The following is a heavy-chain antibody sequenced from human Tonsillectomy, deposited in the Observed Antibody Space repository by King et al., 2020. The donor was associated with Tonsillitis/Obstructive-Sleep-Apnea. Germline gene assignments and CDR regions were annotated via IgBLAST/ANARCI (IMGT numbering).Heavy chain of an antibody. Sequence: VQLVESGGGLIQPGGSLRLSCAASGFTVSSNYMSWVRQAPGKGLEWVSVIYSGGSTYYADSVKGRFTISRDNSKNTLYLQMNSLRAEDTAVYYCARDRRLEATIDIDYYYGMDVWGQGTTVTVSS. CDR2: IYSGGST. CDR1: GFTVSSNY. CDR3: ARDRRLEATIDIDYYYGMDV. J-gene: IGHJ6*02. V-gene: IGHV3-53*01. D-gene: IGHD5-12*01.